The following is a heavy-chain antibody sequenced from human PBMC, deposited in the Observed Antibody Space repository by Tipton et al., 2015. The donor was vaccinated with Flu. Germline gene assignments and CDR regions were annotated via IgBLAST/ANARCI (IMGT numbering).Heavy chain of an antibody. J-gene: IGHJ4*02. CDR1: GYTFTTYG. Sequence: QLVQSGAEVKKPGASVKVSCKASGYTFTTYGISWVRQAPGQGLEWMGWISGYSGNTNYAQNLQGRVTMTTDTSTSTAYMELRSLRSDDTAVYYCARPGGPAAINPFSYFDFWGQGTLVTVSS. CDR3: ARPGGPAAINPFSYFDF. CDR2: ISGYSGNT. D-gene: IGHD2-2*01. V-gene: IGHV1-18*04.